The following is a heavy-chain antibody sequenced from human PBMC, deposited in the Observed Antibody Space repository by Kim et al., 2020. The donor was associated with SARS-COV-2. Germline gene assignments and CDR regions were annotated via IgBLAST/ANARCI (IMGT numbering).Heavy chain of an antibody. V-gene: IGHV3-33*01. Sequence: AASVKGRFTISRDNSKNTLYLQMNSLRAEDTAVYYCARDSEIVGATTLGYWGQGTLVTVSS. CDR3: ARDSEIVGATTLGY. D-gene: IGHD1-26*01. J-gene: IGHJ4*02.